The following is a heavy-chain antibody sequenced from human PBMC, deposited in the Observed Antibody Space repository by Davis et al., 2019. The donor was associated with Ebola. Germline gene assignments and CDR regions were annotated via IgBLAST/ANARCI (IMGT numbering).Heavy chain of an antibody. V-gene: IGHV2-70*04. D-gene: IGHD2-15*01. J-gene: IGHJ4*02. Sequence: SGPTLVKPTQTLTLTCTFSGFSLSTSGMRVSWIRQPPGKALEWLARIDWDDDKFYSTSLKTRLTISKDTSKNQVVLTITNMDPVDTATYYCARIPSYCSGGSCYAGAFDYWGQGTLVTVSS. CDR3: ARIPSYCSGGSCYAGAFDY. CDR2: IDWDDDK. CDR1: GFSLSTSGMR.